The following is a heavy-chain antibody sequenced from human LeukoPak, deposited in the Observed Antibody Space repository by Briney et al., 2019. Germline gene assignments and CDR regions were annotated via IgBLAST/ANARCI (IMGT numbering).Heavy chain of an antibody. J-gene: IGHJ4*02. V-gene: IGHV4-59*08. CDR1: GGSISGYY. CDR3: ARHGQNDGYPLDY. CDR2: IHYSGST. D-gene: IGHD5-24*01. Sequence: SETLSLTCTVSGGSISGYYWSWIRQPPGKGLEWIAYIHYSGSTNYNPPLKSRLTISVDTSKNQLSLKLNSVTDADTAVYYCARHGQNDGYPLDYWGQGTLVSVS.